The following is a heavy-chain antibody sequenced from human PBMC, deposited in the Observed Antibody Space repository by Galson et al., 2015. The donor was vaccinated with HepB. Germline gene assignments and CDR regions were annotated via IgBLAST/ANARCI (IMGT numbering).Heavy chain of an antibody. D-gene: IGHD5-24*01. Sequence: SVKVSCKASGGIFSSYAISWVRQAPGQGLEWMGGIIPIFGTTNYAQKFQGRVRITADESTNTAYMELSSLRSEDTAVFYCAINTTISPQKNYFYFGMYVWGQGTTVTVSS. CDR1: GGIFSSYA. CDR2: IIPIFGTT. J-gene: IGHJ6*02. V-gene: IGHV1-69*13. CDR3: AINTTISPQKNYFYFGMYV.